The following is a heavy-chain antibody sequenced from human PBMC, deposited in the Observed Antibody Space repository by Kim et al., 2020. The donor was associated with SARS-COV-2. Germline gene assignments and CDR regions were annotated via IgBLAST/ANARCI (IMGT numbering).Heavy chain of an antibody. CDR3: AKDWRQHYYGDAYDI. D-gene: IGHD3-16*01. Sequence: GGSLRLSCAASGFIFSTYGMHWVRQAPGKGLDWVAVISYDGSDEYYADSVKGRFTISRDNSKKTLYLQMNSLRGEDTAVYYCAKDWRQHYYGDAYDIWGLGTMVTVSS. V-gene: IGHV3-30*18. CDR2: ISYDGSDE. CDR1: GFIFSTYG. J-gene: IGHJ3*02.